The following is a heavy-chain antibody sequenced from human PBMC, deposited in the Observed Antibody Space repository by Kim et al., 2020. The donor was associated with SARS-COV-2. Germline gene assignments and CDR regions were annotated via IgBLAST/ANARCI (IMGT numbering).Heavy chain of an antibody. CDR1: GIHFSRYS. CDR3: ARDPRFAIVVVVVAQGMDV. Sequence: GGSLRLSCAASGIHFSRYSMNGVRQAPGKGLEWVSHISSSSSTIYYADSVKGRFTISRDNAKNSLYLQLNSLRDEDTAVYSCARDPRFAIVVVVVAQGMDVWGQGTPVTVSS. D-gene: IGHD2-15*01. CDR2: ISSSSSTI. V-gene: IGHV3-48*02. J-gene: IGHJ6*02.